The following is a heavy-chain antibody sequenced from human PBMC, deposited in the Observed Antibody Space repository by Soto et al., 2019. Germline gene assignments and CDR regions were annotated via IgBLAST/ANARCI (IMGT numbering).Heavy chain of an antibody. CDR1: GGSVSSGSYY. CDR3: AKYRRTDAEGYTFDY. V-gene: IGHV4-39*06. Sequence: PSETLSLTSTVSGGSVSSGSYYWSWIRKPPGKGLEWIGSIYYSGSTYYNPSLKSRVTISVDTSKNQFALKLTSVTAADTAMYFCAKYRRTDAEGYTFDYWGQGALVTVSS. CDR2: IYYSGST. J-gene: IGHJ4*02. D-gene: IGHD2-15*01.